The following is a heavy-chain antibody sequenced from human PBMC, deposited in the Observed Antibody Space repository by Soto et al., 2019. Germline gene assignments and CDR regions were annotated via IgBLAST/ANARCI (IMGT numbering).Heavy chain of an antibody. CDR2: INPSGGST. J-gene: IGHJ3*02. D-gene: IGHD3-9*01. CDR1: GYTFTSYY. Sequence: ASVKVSCKASGYTFTSYYMHLVRQAPGQGLEWMGIINPSGGSTSYAQKFPGRLTMTRETSTRTVYMELSSLRSEDTAVYYCARDQNRLRYFDWLRSDAFDIWGQGTMVTVSS. V-gene: IGHV1-46*01. CDR3: ARDQNRLRYFDWLRSDAFDI.